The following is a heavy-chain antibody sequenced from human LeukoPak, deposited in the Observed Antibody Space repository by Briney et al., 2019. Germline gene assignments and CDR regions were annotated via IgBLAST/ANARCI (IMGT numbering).Heavy chain of an antibody. V-gene: IGHV1-46*01. CDR3: ARVFRGGAFDI. Sequence: GASVKVSCKASGYTFTSYYMHWVRQAPGQGLEWMGIINPSGGSTSYAQKFQGRVTMTRDTSTSTAYMELRSLRFDDTGVYYCARVFRGGAFDIWGQGTMVTVSS. CDR1: GYTFTSYY. D-gene: IGHD3-10*01. CDR2: INPSGGST. J-gene: IGHJ3*02.